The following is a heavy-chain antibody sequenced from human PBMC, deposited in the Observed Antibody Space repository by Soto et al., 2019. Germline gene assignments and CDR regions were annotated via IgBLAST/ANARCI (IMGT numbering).Heavy chain of an antibody. CDR1: GFTFSIYW. D-gene: IGHD3-22*01. Sequence: EVQLVESGGGLVQPGGSLRLSCAASGFTFSIYWMSWVRQAPGKGLEWVANIKPDGSEKWYVDSVKGRVTISRDNVKNSLYLQMNSLRVEDTAVYYCARGDYYDTSGPFSDAFDIWGQGTMVTVSS. J-gene: IGHJ3*02. CDR3: ARGDYYDTSGPFSDAFDI. V-gene: IGHV3-7*04. CDR2: IKPDGSEK.